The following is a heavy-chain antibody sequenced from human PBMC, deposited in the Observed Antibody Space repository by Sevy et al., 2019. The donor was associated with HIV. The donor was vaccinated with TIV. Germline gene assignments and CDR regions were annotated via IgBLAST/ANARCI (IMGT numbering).Heavy chain of an antibody. CDR3: AREGGYTDQGMDV. J-gene: IGHJ6*02. V-gene: IGHV3-48*01. Sequence: GGSLRLSCAASGFTFSNYDMNWVRQAPGNGGEWVSYIYYAESVKGRFTISRDNAKNSLYVQMNRLRAEDTAVYYCAREGGYTDQGMDVWGQGTTVTVSS. CDR2: I. CDR1: GFTFSNYD. D-gene: IGHD5-12*01.